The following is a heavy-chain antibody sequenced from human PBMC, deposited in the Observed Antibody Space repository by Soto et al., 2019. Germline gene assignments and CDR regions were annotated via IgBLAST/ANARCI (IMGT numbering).Heavy chain of an antibody. CDR2: ISSSGSTI. Sequence: HPGGSLRLSCAASGFTFSSYEMNWVRQAPGKGLEWVSYISSSGSTIYYADSVKGRFTISRDNAKNPLYLQMNSLRAEDTAVYYCARDGSFNGGYYYYGMDVSGQATTVTVS. V-gene: IGHV3-48*03. CDR3: ARDGSFNGGYYYYGMDV. J-gene: IGHJ6*02. CDR1: GFTFSSYE. D-gene: IGHD2-8*01.